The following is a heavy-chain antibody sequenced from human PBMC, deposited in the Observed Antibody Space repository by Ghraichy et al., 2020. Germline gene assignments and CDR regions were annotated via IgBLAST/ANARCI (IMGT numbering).Heavy chain of an antibody. V-gene: IGHV4-59*08. CDR1: GGSISSYY. J-gene: IGHJ4*02. Sequence: SETLSLTCTVSGGSISSYYWSWIRQPPGKGLEWIGYIYYSGSTNYNPSLKSRVTILVDTSKNQFSLKLSSVTAADTAVYYCARLAAMGLVDYWGQGTLVTVS. CDR2: IYYSGST. D-gene: IGHD5-18*01. CDR3: ARLAAMGLVDY.